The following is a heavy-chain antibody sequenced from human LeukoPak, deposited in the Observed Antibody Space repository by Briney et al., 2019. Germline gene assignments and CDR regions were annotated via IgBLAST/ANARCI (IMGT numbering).Heavy chain of an antibody. CDR1: GGSISSGDYY. V-gene: IGHV4-30-4*01. D-gene: IGHD6-19*01. Sequence: PSQTLSLTCTVSGGSISSGDYYWSWLRQPPGKGLEWIGYIYYSGSTYYNPSLKSRVTISVDTSKNQFSLKLSSVTAAGTAVYYCARGLLYSSGWYYFDYWGQGTLVTVSS. CDR2: IYYSGST. CDR3: ARGLLYSSGWYYFDY. J-gene: IGHJ4*02.